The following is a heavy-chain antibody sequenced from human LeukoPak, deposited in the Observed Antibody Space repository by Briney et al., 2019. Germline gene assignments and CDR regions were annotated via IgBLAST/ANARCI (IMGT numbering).Heavy chain of an antibody. CDR2: TSSSDAGT. CDR3: AKAPVTSCRGAYYYPFDS. CDR1: GFTLSTYA. Sequence: PGGSLRLSCAAFGFTLSTYAMSWVRQTPGKGLEWVAATSSSDAGTYHADSVRGRFTISRDNSKNTLYLQMNSLRAEDAAVYFCAKAPVTSCRGAYYYPFDSWGQGTLVTVSS. J-gene: IGHJ4*02. V-gene: IGHV3-23*01. D-gene: IGHD3-22*01.